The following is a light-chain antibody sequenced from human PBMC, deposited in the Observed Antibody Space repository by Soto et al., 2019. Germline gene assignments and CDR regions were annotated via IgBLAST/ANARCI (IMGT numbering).Light chain of an antibody. J-gene: IGLJ1*01. V-gene: IGLV3-1*01. CDR2: QNS. CDR3: QAWDSSTGV. CDR1: KLGDKY. Sequence: SYELTQPPSVSVSPGQTASITCSGDKLGDKYASWYQQKPGQSPVVVIYQNSKRPSGIPERFSGSNSGNTATLTISGTQAMDEADYYCQAWDSSTGVFGTGTKVTVL.